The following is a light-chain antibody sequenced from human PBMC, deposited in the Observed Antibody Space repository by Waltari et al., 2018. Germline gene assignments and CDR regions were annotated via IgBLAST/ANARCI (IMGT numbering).Light chain of an antibody. CDR1: NSDVGASDY. CDR3: FSYRRSSTWV. CDR2: DVT. Sequence: QSALTQPASVSGSPGQSITISCTGTNSDVGASDYVSWYQQHPGKAPKLLIYDVTKPPSGVSNRFSGSKSANTASLTISGLQAEDEADYYCFSYRRSSTWVFGEGTKLTVL. J-gene: IGLJ3*02. V-gene: IGLV2-14*03.